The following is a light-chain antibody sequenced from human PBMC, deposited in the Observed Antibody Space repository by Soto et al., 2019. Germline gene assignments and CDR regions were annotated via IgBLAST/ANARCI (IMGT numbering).Light chain of an antibody. J-gene: IGKJ4*01. Sequence: DIQMTQAPSTLSASVGDRTTITCRASQSISSCLAWYQQKPGKATNCRIYKASSLESGVRSRFRGSGYGKEFTLTISSLPPDDFATNSCHNYNSYSLTFGGGAKGDI. V-gene: IGKV1-5*03. CDR1: QSISSC. CDR3: HNYNSYSLT. CDR2: KAS.